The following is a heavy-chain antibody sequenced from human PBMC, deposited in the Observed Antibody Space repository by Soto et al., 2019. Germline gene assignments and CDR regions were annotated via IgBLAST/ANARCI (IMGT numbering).Heavy chain of an antibody. CDR3: ARDRVEMATQSAD. J-gene: IGHJ4*02. D-gene: IGHD5-12*01. CDR2: IYYSGST. V-gene: IGHV4-61*01. CDR1: GGSVSSGSYY. Sequence: QVQLQESGPGLVKPSETLSLTCTVSGGSVSSGSYYWSWIRQPPGKGLEWIGYIYYSGSTNYNPSLKSRVTISVDTSKNQFSLKLSSVTAADTAVYYCARDRVEMATQSADWGQGTLVTVSS.